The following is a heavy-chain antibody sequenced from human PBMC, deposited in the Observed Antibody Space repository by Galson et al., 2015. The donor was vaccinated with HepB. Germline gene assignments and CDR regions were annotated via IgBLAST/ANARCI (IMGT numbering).Heavy chain of an antibody. D-gene: IGHD6-13*01. CDR2: ISSSSSYI. CDR3: ARDQEGIAAAAADY. CDR1: GFTFSSYS. J-gene: IGHJ4*02. V-gene: IGHV3-21*01. Sequence: SLRLSCAASGFTFSSYSMNWVRQAPGKGLEWVSSISSSSSYIYYADSVKGRFTISRDNAKNSLYLQMNSLRAEDTAVYYCARDQEGIAAAAADYWGQGTLVTVSS.